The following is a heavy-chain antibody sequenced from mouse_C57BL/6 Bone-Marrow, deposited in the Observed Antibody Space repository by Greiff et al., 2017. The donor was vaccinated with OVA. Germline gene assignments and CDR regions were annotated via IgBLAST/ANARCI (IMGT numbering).Heavy chain of an antibody. CDR2: IYPGSGTI. D-gene: IGHD2-2*01. CDR3: ARSERLRDYFDY. V-gene: IGHV1-76*01. Sequence: QVQLQQSGAELVRPGASVKLSCKASGYTFTAYYISWVKQRPGQGLEWIARIYPGSGTIYYNEKFKGKATLTAEKSSSTAYMQLSSLTADDSAVYFCARSERLRDYFDYWGQGTTLTVSS. J-gene: IGHJ2*01. CDR1: GYTFTAYY.